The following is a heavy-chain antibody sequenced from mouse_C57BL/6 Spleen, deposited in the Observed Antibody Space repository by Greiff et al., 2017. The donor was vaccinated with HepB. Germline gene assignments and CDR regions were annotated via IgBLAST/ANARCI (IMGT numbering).Heavy chain of an antibody. CDR3: ARGRYGYGYFDY. CDR1: GYAFSSYW. V-gene: IGHV1-80*01. Sequence: QVQLKQSGAELVKPGASVKISCKASGYAFSSYWMNWVKQRPGKGLEWIGQIYPGDGDTNYNGKFKGKATLTADKSSSTAYMQLSSLTSEDSAVYFCARGRYGYGYFDYWGQGTTLTVSS. J-gene: IGHJ2*01. CDR2: IYPGDGDT. D-gene: IGHD2-2*01.